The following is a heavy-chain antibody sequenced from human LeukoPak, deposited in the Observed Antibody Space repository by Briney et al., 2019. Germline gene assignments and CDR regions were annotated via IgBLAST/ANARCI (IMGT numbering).Heavy chain of an antibody. J-gene: IGHJ5*02. Sequence: SVMVSCKASGGTFSSYAISWVRQAPGQGLEWMGGIIPIFGTANYAQKFQGRVTITADESTSTAYMELSSLRSEDTAVYYCARVFTMVRGAFDPWGQGTLVTVSS. V-gene: IGHV1-69*01. CDR3: ARVFTMVRGAFDP. D-gene: IGHD3-10*01. CDR2: IIPIFGTA. CDR1: GGTFSSYA.